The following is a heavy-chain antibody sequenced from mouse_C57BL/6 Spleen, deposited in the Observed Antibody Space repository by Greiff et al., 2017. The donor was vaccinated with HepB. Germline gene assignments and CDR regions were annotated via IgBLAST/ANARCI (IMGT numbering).Heavy chain of an antibody. CDR1: GYTFTDYN. D-gene: IGHD1-1*01. CDR3: ARRRYYGSSPWLAY. CDR2: INPNNGGT. V-gene: IGHV1-18*01. J-gene: IGHJ3*01. Sequence: EVQLQQSGPELVKPGASVKIPCKASGYTFTDYNLDWVKQSHGKSLEWIGDINPNNGGTIYNQKFKGKATLTVDKSSSTAYMELRSLTSEDTAVYDGARRRYYGSSPWLAYGGQGTLVTVSA.